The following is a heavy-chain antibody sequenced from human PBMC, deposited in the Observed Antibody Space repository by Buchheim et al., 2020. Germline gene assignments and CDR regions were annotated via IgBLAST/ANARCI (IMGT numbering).Heavy chain of an antibody. Sequence: EVQLVESGGGLNQPGGSLRLSCAASGFAFRSYWMHWVRQAPGQGLVWVSRINTDGSSANYADSVKGRFTISRDNAKNTLPLQMNSLRAEDTAIYYCAREDHSGYDSFDYWGQGAL. J-gene: IGHJ4*02. V-gene: IGHV3-74*01. D-gene: IGHD5-12*01. CDR3: AREDHSGYDSFDY. CDR1: GFAFRSYW. CDR2: INTDGSSA.